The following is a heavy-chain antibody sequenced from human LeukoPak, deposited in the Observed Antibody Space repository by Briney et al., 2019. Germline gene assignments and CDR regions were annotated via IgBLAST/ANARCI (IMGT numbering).Heavy chain of an antibody. V-gene: IGHV3-48*04. J-gene: IGHJ4*02. D-gene: IGHD2-21*01. CDR3: TRGGQASDY. Sequence: GGSLRLSCAASGFTFSSYSMTWVRQAPGKGLEWVSYISGSGTNMYYKDSVKGRFTISRDNAENSLHLQMNSLRAEDTAIYYCTRGGQASDYWGQGTLVTVSS. CDR2: ISGSGTNM. CDR1: GFTFSSYS.